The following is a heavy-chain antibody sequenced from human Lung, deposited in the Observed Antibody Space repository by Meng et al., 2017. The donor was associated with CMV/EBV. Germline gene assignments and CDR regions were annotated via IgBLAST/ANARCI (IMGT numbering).Heavy chain of an antibody. CDR1: FTFSGCA. CDR3: TRPGWERSTGVWFDP. CDR2: IRSKANSYAT. J-gene: IGHJ5*02. Sequence: FTFSGCAMNWVRQASGKGLEWVGRIRSKANSYATAYAASVKGRFTISRDDSKNTAYLQMNSLKTEDTAVYYCTRPGWERSTGVWFDPWGQGTLVTVSS. V-gene: IGHV3-73*01. D-gene: IGHD1-26*01.